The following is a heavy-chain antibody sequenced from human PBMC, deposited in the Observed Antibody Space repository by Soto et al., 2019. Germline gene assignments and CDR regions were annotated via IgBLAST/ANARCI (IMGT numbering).Heavy chain of an antibody. V-gene: IGHV3-23*01. CDR2: FSATSENT. CDR3: AKARDQQWVRLPFDY. D-gene: IGHD6-19*01. J-gene: IGHJ4*02. CDR1: GFFFSSYT. Sequence: EVQLLESGGGLVQPGGSLRLSCVGSGFFFSSYTMTWVRQAPGKGLEWVSSFSATSENTYYADSVRGRFTISRDNSKNTLFLQRNSLTAEETAMYYWAKARDQQWVRLPFDYWGQGILVIVSS.